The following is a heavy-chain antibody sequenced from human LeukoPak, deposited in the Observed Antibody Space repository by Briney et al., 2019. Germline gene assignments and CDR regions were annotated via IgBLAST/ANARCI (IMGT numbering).Heavy chain of an antibody. CDR3: ARDILEWFYRGDAFDI. CDR1: GFTFSSYA. CDR2: ISYDGSNK. J-gene: IGHJ3*02. D-gene: IGHD3-3*01. V-gene: IGHV3-30*04. Sequence: PGGSLRLSCAASGFTFSSYAMSWVRQAPGKGLEWVAVISYDGSNKYYADSVKGRFTISRDNSKNTLYLQMNSLRAEDTAVYYCARDILEWFYRGDAFDIWGQGTMVTVSS.